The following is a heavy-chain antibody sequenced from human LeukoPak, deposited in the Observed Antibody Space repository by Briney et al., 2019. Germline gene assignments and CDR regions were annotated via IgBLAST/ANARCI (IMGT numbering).Heavy chain of an antibody. Sequence: GASVKVSCKASGYTFIGYYIYWVRQAPGQGLEWMGWINSNSGGTNSAEKFQDRVTMTTDTSTSTAYMELRSLRSDDTAVYYCARGRSSSWYITDYWGQGTLVTVSS. CDR2: INSNSGGT. CDR3: ARGRSSSWYITDY. D-gene: IGHD6-13*01. V-gene: IGHV1-2*02. J-gene: IGHJ4*02. CDR1: GYTFIGYY.